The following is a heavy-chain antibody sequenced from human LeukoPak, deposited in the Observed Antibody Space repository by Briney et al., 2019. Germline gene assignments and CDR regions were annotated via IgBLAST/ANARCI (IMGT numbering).Heavy chain of an antibody. J-gene: IGHJ4*02. D-gene: IGHD5-18*01. CDR2: IICRSRNI. Sequence: GGSVRLSCAASRFTFSSFEMNWVRQAPGKGLEWVSYIICRSRNIYYANSVKGRFTISRDNTKNSLYLQVNSLRAEDTAVYYCARRGYTSCLDYWGQGTLVAV. CDR1: RFTFSSFE. V-gene: IGHV3-48*03. CDR3: ARRGYTSCLDY.